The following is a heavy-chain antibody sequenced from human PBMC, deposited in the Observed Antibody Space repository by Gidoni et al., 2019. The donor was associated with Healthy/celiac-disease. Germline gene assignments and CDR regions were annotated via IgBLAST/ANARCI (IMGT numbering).Heavy chain of an antibody. Sequence: QVQLVPSGAEVKKPGASVQVSCKVSGYTLPELSMHWVRQAPGKGLEWMGGFDPEDGETSYAKKIQGRVTMTEDTSTDTADMELSSLRSEDTAVYYCATGVRGSLGAFDIWGQGTMVTVSS. D-gene: IGHD3-16*01. CDR1: GYTLPELS. CDR2: FDPEDGET. CDR3: ATGVRGSLGAFDI. V-gene: IGHV1-24*01. J-gene: IGHJ3*02.